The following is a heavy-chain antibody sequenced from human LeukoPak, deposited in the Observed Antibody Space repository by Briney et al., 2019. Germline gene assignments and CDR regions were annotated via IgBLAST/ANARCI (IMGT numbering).Heavy chain of an antibody. CDR3: ARDTSGYRRGPFDY. D-gene: IGHD3-22*01. CDR2: IYYSGST. V-gene: IGHV4-59*01. J-gene: IGHJ4*02. Sequence: ASETLSLTCTVSGGSINSYYWSWIRQPPGKELEWIGYIYYSGSTNYNPSLKSRVTISLDTSNNQFSLKLSSVTAADTAVYYCARDTSGYRRGPFDYWGQGTLVTVSS. CDR1: GGSINSYY.